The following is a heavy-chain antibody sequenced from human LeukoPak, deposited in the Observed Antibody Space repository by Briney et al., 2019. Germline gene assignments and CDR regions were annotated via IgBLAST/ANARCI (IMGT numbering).Heavy chain of an antibody. CDR3: ARGTSGSYYGVWFDP. CDR1: GGSFSSSY. D-gene: IGHD1-26*01. V-gene: IGHV4-59*01. Sequence: SETLSLTCTVSGGSFSSSYWSWVRQPPGKGLEWIAYIYYTGSTNYNPSLKGRVTISLDTSKNQFSLKLSSVTAADTAVYYCARGTSGSYYGVWFDPWGQGTLVTVSS. CDR2: IYYTGST. J-gene: IGHJ5*02.